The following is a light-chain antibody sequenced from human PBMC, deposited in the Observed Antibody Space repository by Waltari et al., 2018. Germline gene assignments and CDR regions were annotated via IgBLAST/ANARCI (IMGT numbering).Light chain of an antibody. CDR3: QQLNSYPLIT. J-gene: IGKJ5*01. CDR2: AAS. V-gene: IGKV1-9*01. CDR1: QGISSY. Sequence: DIQLTQSPSFLSASVVARLPITCRASQGISSYLAWYQQKPGKAPKLLIYAASTLQSGVPSRFSGSGSGTEFTLTISSLQPEDFATYYCQQLNSYPLITFGQGTRLEIK.